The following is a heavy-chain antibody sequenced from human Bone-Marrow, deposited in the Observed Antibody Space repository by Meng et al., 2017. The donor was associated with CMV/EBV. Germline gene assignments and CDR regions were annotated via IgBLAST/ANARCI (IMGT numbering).Heavy chain of an antibody. J-gene: IGHJ5*02. D-gene: IGHD6-19*01. V-gene: IGHV1-2*02. CDR3: ARGVKAVAGTNWFDP. CDR1: GYTFTGYY. Sequence: ASVKVSCKVSGYTFTGYYMHWVRQAPGQGLEWMGWINPNSGGTNYAQKFQGRVTMTRDTSISTAFMELSRLRSDDTAVYYCARGVKAVAGTNWFDPWGQGARVTGSS. CDR2: INPNSGGT.